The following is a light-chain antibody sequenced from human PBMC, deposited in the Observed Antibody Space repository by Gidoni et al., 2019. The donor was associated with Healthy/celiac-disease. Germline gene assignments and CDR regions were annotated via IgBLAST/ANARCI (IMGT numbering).Light chain of an antibody. V-gene: IGLV2-11*01. CDR2: DVR. CDR1: SSDVGGYNY. Sequence: QSALTQPRSVSGSPGQSVTISRTGTSSDVGGYNYVSWYQQHPGKAPKLMIYDVRKRPSGVPDRFSGSTSGNTASLTISGLQAEDEADYYCCSYAGSSWVFGGGTKLTVL. CDR3: CSYAGSSWV. J-gene: IGLJ3*02.